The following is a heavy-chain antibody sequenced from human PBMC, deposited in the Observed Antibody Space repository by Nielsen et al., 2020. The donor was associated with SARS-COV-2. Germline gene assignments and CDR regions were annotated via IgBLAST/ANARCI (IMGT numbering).Heavy chain of an antibody. CDR2: IASYDGNT. J-gene: IGHJ4*02. CDR1: GYRFTNYG. Sequence: ASVQVSCKASGYRFTNYGITWVRQAPGQGLEWMGWIASYDGNTNYAQTLQGRVTMSTDTSTSTAYMELRSLRSDDTAVYYCARGTTFGVVLIDYWGQGTLVTVSS. V-gene: IGHV1-18*01. D-gene: IGHD3-3*01. CDR3: ARGTTFGVVLIDY.